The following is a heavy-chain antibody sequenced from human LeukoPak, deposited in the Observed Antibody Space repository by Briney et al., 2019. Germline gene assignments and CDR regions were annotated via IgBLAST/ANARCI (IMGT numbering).Heavy chain of an antibody. V-gene: IGHV3-30*01. J-gene: IGHJ4*02. D-gene: IGHD6-13*01. CDR2: VSHDGNNK. Sequence: GGSLRLSCEASGFNFNVYIMYWVRQAPGKGLEWVAVVSHDGNNKSFADSVKGRFTISRDNSKSTVYLQMNNLRREDTGVYYCAREAFSSRWNWGQGTLVTVSS. CDR3: AREAFSSRWN. CDR1: GFNFNVYI.